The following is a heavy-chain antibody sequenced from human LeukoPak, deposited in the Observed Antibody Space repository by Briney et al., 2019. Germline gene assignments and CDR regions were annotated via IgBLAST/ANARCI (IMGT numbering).Heavy chain of an antibody. J-gene: IGHJ4*02. CDR1: GGSISSYY. Sequence: SETLSLTCTVSGGSISSYYWSWIRQPAGKGLEWIGRIYTSGSTNYNPSLKSRVTMSIDTSKNQFSLKLSSVTAADTAIYYCARDAKYYFGSRTYFFFEYWGQGTLLTVSS. CDR3: ARDAKYYFGSRTYFFFEY. D-gene: IGHD3-10*01. CDR2: IYTSGST. V-gene: IGHV4-4*07.